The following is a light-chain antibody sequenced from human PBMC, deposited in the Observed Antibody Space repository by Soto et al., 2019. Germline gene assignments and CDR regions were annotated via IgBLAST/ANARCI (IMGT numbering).Light chain of an antibody. CDR3: QKYNSYSPGGT. J-gene: IGKJ1*01. Sequence: DIQMTQSPSTLSASVGDRVTITCRASQSISSWLAWYQQKPGKAPKLLIYDASSLESGVPSRFSGSGSGTEFTLTISSLQPDDFATYYCQKYNSYSPGGTFGQGTKVEIK. CDR1: QSISSW. V-gene: IGKV1-5*01. CDR2: DAS.